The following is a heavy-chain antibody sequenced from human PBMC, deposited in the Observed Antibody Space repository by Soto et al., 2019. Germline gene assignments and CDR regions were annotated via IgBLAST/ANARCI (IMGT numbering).Heavy chain of an antibody. V-gene: IGHV4-59*01. Sequence: QVLPQESGPGLVKPSETLSLSCTDSGGSFTNYSWSWIRQPPGKGLEWIGYIYLSGSTNYNPSLKSRVTISKDPSKNQFSLTLRSVTAADTAVYFCARDFDFWSGYLSSYGMDVWGQGATVTVSS. CDR1: GGSFTNYS. CDR3: ARDFDFWSGYLSSYGMDV. CDR2: IYLSGST. D-gene: IGHD3-3*01. J-gene: IGHJ6*02.